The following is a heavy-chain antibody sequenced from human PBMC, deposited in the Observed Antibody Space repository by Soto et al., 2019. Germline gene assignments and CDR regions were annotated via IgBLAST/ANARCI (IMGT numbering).Heavy chain of an antibody. D-gene: IGHD2-8*01. J-gene: IGHJ4*02. CDR1: GGSISSGGYY. CDR3: ARWRLVLTSFDY. Sequence: QVQLQESGPGLVKPSQTLSLTCTVSGGSISSGGYYWSWIRQHPGKGLEWIGYIYYSGSTYYNPSLRSRVTISVDTSKNQFSLKLSSVTAADTAVYYCARWRLVLTSFDYWGQGTLVTVSS. CDR2: IYYSGST. V-gene: IGHV4-31*03.